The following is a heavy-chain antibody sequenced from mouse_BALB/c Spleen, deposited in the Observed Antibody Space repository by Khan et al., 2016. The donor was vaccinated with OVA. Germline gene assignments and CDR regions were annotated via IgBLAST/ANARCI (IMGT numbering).Heavy chain of an antibody. J-gene: IGHJ4*01. CDR1: GFSLSRYN. CDR2: IWGGGDT. V-gene: IGHV2-6-4*01. Sequence: VQLQESGPGLVAPSQSLSITCTVSGFSLSRYNIHWVRQPPGKGLVWLGMIWGGGDTDYNSTLKSRLSISKDNSKSQVFLKMNSLQTDDTAMYYCAGTYYRYDGYYAMDYWGQGTSVTVSS. D-gene: IGHD2-14*01. CDR3: AGTYYRYDGYYAMDY.